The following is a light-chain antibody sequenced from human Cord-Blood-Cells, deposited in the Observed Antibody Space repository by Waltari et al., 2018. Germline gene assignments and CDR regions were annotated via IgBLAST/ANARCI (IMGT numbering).Light chain of an antibody. V-gene: IGKV3-20*01. CDR1: QSVSSSY. J-gene: IGKJ1*01. CDR2: GAS. CDR3: QQYGSSPPT. Sequence: EIVLTQSPGTLSLSPGERATLSCRASQSVSSSYLAWYQQKPGQAPRLLIYGASSRATGIPDRFSGSWSGTDFTLTINRLEPEDFAVYYCQQYGSSPPTFGQGTKVEIK.